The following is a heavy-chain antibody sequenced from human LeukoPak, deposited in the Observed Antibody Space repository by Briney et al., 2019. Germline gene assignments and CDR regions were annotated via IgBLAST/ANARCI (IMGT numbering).Heavy chain of an antibody. CDR3: ATSSGYYVGYIQY. V-gene: IGHV1-2*02. Sequence: GASVKVSCKASGYTFTGYYIHWVRQAPGQGLEWMGWINPNSGGTLYSQNFQGRVTMTRDTSISTAYMELSRLTSDDTAVYYCATSSGYYVGYIQYWGQGTLVSVSS. D-gene: IGHD3-22*01. CDR1: GYTFTGYY. J-gene: IGHJ1*01. CDR2: INPNSGGT.